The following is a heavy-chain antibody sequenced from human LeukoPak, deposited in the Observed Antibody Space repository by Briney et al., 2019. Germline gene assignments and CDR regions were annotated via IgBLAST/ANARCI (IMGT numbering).Heavy chain of an antibody. CDR3: AKDLSGAFDY. V-gene: IGHV3-53*01. CDR1: GFTVSSNY. Sequence: HAGGSLRLSCAASGFTVSSNYMSWVRQAPGKGLEWVSVIYSGGSTYYADSVKGRFTISRDNSKNTLYLQMNSLRAEDTAIYYCAKDLSGAFDYWGQGTLVTVSS. CDR2: IYSGGST. J-gene: IGHJ4*02. D-gene: IGHD3-10*02.